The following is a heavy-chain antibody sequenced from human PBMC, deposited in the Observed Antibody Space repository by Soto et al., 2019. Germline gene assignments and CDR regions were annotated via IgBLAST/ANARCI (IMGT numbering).Heavy chain of an antibody. Sequence: QAQLVESGGGVVQPGRSLRLSCEAAVSGFSFSNYGMHWVRQAPGKGLEWVAVISYDGSRKNYADSVRGRFIISRDNSKKTLSLQMNSLKREDTGVYFCAKGHGDNPSRYYYFDSWGQGTLVTVSS. CDR1: GFSFSNYG. CDR2: ISYDGSRK. V-gene: IGHV3-30*18. CDR3: AKGHGDNPSRYYYFDS. J-gene: IGHJ4*02. D-gene: IGHD4-17*01.